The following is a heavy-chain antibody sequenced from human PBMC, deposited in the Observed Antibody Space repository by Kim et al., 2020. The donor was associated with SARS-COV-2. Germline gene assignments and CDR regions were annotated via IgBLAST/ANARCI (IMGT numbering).Heavy chain of an antibody. J-gene: IGHJ6*02. Sequence: GGSLRLSCAASGFTFSEYYMSWIRQAPGKGLEWVSYISSSGSTIYYADSVKGRFTISRDNAKNSLYLQMNSLRAEDTAVYYCARDRYTYYVFWSGYPSRYYYGIDVWGQGTTVTVSS. CDR3: ARDRYTYYVFWSGYPSRYYYGIDV. CDR1: GFTFSEYY. D-gene: IGHD3-3*01. CDR2: ISSSGSTI. V-gene: IGHV3-11*01.